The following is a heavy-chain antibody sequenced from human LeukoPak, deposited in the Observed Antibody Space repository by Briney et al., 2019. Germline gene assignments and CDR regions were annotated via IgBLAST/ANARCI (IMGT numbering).Heavy chain of an antibody. CDR3: ARDSSGYYWIFDY. J-gene: IGHJ4*02. CDR2: ISSSSSYI. V-gene: IGHV3-21*01. CDR1: GFTFSSYS. D-gene: IGHD3-22*01. Sequence: GGSLRLSCAASGFTFSSYSMNWVRQAPGKGLEWVSSISSSSSYIYYADSVKGRFTISRDNAKNSLYLQMNSLRAEDTAVYYCARDSSGYYWIFDYWGQGTLVTVSS.